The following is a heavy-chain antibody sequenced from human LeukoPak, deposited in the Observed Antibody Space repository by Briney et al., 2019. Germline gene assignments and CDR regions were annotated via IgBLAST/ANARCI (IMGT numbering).Heavy chain of an antibody. J-gene: IGHJ4*02. D-gene: IGHD6-13*01. Sequence: SVKISCKASGGTFSSYAISWVRQAPGQGLEWMGRIIPILGIANYAQKFQGRVTITADKSTSTAYMELSSLRSEDTAVYYCARDHGSEYSSSWSNFDYWGQGTLVTVSS. CDR2: IIPILGIA. CDR3: ARDHGSEYSSSWSNFDY. CDR1: GGTFSSYA. V-gene: IGHV1-69*04.